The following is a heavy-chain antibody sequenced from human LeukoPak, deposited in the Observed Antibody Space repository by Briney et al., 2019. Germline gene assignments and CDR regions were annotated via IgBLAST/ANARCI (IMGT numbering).Heavy chain of an antibody. CDR1: GYTFTGYY. D-gene: IGHD2-2*01. Sequence: GASVIVSCKASGYTFTGYYMHWVLQAPGQGLEWMGWINPNSGGTNYAQKFQGRVTMTRDTSISTAYMELSRLRSDDTAVYYCAREVVPAATYMDVWGKGTTVTISS. J-gene: IGHJ6*03. CDR3: AREVVPAATYMDV. CDR2: INPNSGGT. V-gene: IGHV1-2*02.